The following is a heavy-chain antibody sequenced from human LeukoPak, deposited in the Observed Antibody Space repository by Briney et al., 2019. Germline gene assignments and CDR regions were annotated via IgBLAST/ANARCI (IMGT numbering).Heavy chain of an antibody. V-gene: IGHV3-33*01. CDR2: IWHDGGRK. D-gene: IGHD5-12*01. CDR1: GFTFSTHG. Sequence: LSGGSLRLSCVVSGFTFSTHGFHWVRQAPGKGLEWVSVIWHDGGRKEYADSVRGRFTISRDNSNLYLQMNSLRAEDTAIYYCARDIGNSGFNLDYWGQGTPVTVSS. CDR3: ARDIGNSGFNLDY. J-gene: IGHJ4*02.